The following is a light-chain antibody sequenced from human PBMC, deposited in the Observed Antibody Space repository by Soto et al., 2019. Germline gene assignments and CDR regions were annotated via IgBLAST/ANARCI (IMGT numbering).Light chain of an antibody. V-gene: IGLV2-14*01. Sequence: QSALTQPAPVSGSPGQSITISCTGTSSDVGGYNYVSWYQQHPGKAPKLMIYEVSNRPLGVSNRFSGSKSGNTASLTISGLQAEDEADYYCTSYTSSSTLDVFGTGTKVTVL. CDR2: EVS. CDR3: TSYTSSSTLDV. J-gene: IGLJ1*01. CDR1: SSDVGGYNY.